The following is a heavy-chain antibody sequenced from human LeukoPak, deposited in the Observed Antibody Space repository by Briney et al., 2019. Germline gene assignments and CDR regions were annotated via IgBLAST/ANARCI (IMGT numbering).Heavy chain of an antibody. CDR1: GYTFTGYY. J-gene: IGHJ5*02. CDR3: AREGYCSSTSCFFDP. CDR2: INPNSGGT. Sequence: GSLKVSCKASGYTFTGYYMHWVRQAPGQGLEWMGWINPNSGGTNYAQKFQGRVTMTRDTSISTAYMELSRLRSDDTAVYYCAREGYCSSTSCFFDPWGQGTLVTVS. V-gene: IGHV1-2*02. D-gene: IGHD2-2*01.